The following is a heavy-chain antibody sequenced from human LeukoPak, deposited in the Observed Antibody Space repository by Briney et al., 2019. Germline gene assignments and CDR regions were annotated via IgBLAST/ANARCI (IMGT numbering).Heavy chain of an antibody. CDR2: LYHSGSS. CDR1: GYSLRSGYY. D-gene: IGHD5-24*01. J-gene: IGHJ5*02. CDR3: ARDRATIITPRSHWFDP. V-gene: IGHV4-38-2*02. Sequence: MASETLSLTCTVSGYSLRSGYYWAWLRQSPGKGLEWLGSLYHSGSSYYNPSLKSRVAISIDTSKNQFSLKLSSVTAADTAIYYCARDRATIITPRSHWFDPWGQGSLVTVSS.